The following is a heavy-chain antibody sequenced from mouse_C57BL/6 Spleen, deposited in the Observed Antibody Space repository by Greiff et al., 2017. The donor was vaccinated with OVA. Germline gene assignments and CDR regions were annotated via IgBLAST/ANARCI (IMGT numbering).Heavy chain of an antibody. CDR3: ARMEEGDYAMDD. Sequence: VQLQQSGPVLVKPGASVKMSCKASGYTFTDYYMNWVKQSHGKSLEWIGVINPYNGGTSYNQKFKGKATLTVDQSSSTAYMELNSLTSEDSAGDYGARMEEGDYAMDDWGQGTSVTVSS. V-gene: IGHV1-19*01. J-gene: IGHJ4*01. CDR1: GYTFTDYY. CDR2: INPYNGGT.